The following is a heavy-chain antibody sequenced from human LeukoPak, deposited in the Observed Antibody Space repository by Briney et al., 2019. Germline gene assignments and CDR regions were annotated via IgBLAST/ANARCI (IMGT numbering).Heavy chain of an antibody. CDR3: ARGPATGFGVVHYYFDY. D-gene: IGHD3-3*01. J-gene: IGHJ4*02. CDR2: INHSGST. V-gene: IGHV4-34*01. CDR1: GGSFSGYY. Sequence: PSETLSLTCAVYGGSFSGYYWSWIRQPPGKGLEWIGEINHSGSTNYNPSLKSRVTISVDTSKNQFSLKLSSVTAAGTAVYYCARGPATGFGVVHYYFDYWGQGTLVTVSS.